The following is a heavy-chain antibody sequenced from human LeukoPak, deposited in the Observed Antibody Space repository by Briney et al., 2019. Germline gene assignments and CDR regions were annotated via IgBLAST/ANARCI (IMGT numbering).Heavy chain of an antibody. CDR1: GGTFSSYA. V-gene: IGHV1-69*13. D-gene: IGHD4-11*01. CDR3: ARADDYTLGGRIRYYYMDV. Sequence: SVKVSCKASGGTFSSYAISWVRQAPGQGLEWMGGIIPIFGTANYAQKFQGRVTITADESTSTAYMELSSLRSVDTAVYYCARADDYTLGGRIRYYYMDVWGKGTTVTVSS. CDR2: IIPIFGTA. J-gene: IGHJ6*03.